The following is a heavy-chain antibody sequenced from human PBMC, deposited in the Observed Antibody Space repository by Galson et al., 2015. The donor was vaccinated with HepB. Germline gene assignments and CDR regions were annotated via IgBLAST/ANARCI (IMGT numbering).Heavy chain of an antibody. V-gene: IGHV3-21*01. J-gene: IGHJ5*02. D-gene: IGHD3-10*01. CDR3: ASGGFGELS. CDR1: GFTFRGYS. Sequence: SLRLSCAASGFTFRGYSMNWVRQAPGEGLEWVSSISGTSSYIYYADSVKGRFTITRDNAKNSLYLQMNSLRAEDTAVYYCASGGFGELSWGQGPLVTVSS. CDR2: ISGTSSYI.